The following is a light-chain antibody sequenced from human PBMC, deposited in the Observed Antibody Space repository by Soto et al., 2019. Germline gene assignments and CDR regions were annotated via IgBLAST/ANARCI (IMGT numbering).Light chain of an antibody. CDR1: QSVSSN. CDR3: QQYNNWPPWT. Sequence: EIVMTQSPATLSVSPGERATLSCRASQSVSSNLGWYQQKPGQDPRLLIYGASTRATGIPARFSGSGSGTELTLTISSLQSEDFAVYYCQQYNNWPPWTFGQGTKVEIK. V-gene: IGKV3-15*01. J-gene: IGKJ1*01. CDR2: GAS.